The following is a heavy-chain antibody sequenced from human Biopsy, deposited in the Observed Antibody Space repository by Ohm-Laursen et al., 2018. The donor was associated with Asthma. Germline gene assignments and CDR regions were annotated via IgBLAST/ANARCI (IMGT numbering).Heavy chain of an antibody. Sequence: SLRLSCAASGFTFSNYGMHWVRQVAGKGLDWVAVVTYDGISQYYAESVKGRFTISRDNSRNTLNLQMDSVRPDDTAVYFCARERAGVLGSYNGMDVWGPGTTVSVSS. D-gene: IGHD2-8*01. CDR1: GFTFSNYG. CDR3: ARERAGVLGSYNGMDV. J-gene: IGHJ6*02. V-gene: IGHV3-30*03. CDR2: VTYDGISQ.